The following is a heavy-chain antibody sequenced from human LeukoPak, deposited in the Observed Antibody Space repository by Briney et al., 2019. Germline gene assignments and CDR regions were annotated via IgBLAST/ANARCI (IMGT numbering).Heavy chain of an antibody. CDR1: GYTFTGYY. Sequence: GASVTVSCKASGYTFTGYYMHWVRQAPGQGRQWMGWVNPNSGGTNYALIFQGRVTLTRHTSIRTAYMGVSRHGSDDTAGYYCSRSSLRYRYGMVFLLQGATVTVSS. D-gene: IGHD3-16*02. CDR3: SRSSLRYRYGMVF. J-gene: IGHJ6*02. V-gene: IGHV1-2*02. CDR2: VNPNSGGT.